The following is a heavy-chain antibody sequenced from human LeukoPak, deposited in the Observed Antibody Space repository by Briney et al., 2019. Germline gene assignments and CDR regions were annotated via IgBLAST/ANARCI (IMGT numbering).Heavy chain of an antibody. D-gene: IGHD5-12*01. Sequence: KPSETLSLTCTVPGGSISSYYWSWIRQPPGKGLEWIGYIYYSGSTNYNPSLKGRVTISGDASANQFSLKLSSVTAADTAVYYCARVGATTRSFDYWGQGTLVTVSS. J-gene: IGHJ4*02. CDR3: ARVGATTRSFDY. V-gene: IGHV4-59*01. CDR2: IYYSGST. CDR1: GGSISSYY.